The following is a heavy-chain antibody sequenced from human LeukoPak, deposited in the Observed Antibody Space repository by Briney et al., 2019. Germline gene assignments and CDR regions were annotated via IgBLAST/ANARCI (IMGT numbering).Heavy chain of an antibody. Sequence: SETLSLTCAVCGGSFSGYYWSWLRQPPGKGLEWIGEINHSGSTNCNPSLKSRVTISVDTSKNQFSLKLSSVTAADTAVYYCARGPEDIVVVPAARTDAFDIWGQGTMVTVSS. J-gene: IGHJ3*02. D-gene: IGHD2-2*01. CDR3: ARGPEDIVVVPAARTDAFDI. V-gene: IGHV4-34*01. CDR2: INHSGST. CDR1: GGSFSGYY.